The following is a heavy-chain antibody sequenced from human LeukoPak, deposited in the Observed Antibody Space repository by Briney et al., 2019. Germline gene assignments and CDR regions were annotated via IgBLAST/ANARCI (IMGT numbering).Heavy chain of an antibody. CDR2: IYYSGST. J-gene: IGHJ4*02. CDR3: ARATGFFDY. V-gene: IGHV4-31*03. CDR1: GGSISSGGYC. Sequence: SQTLSLTCSVSGGSISSGGYCWRWIRQHPGKGLEWIGYIYYSGSTYYNPSLKSRVTISVDTSKNQFSLKLSSVTAADTAVYYCARATGFFDYWGQGTLVTVSS.